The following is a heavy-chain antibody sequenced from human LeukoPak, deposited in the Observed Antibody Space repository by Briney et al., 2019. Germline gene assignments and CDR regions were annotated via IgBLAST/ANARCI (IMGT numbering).Heavy chain of an antibody. CDR3: AREVDTAMVTLPLYYFDY. D-gene: IGHD5-18*01. V-gene: IGHV4-30-4*01. J-gene: IGHJ4*02. Sequence: PSQTLSLTCTVSGGSISSGDYYWSWICQPPGKGLEWIGYIYYSGSTYYNPSLKSRVTISVDTSKNQFSLKLSSVTAADTAVYYCAREVDTAMVTLPLYYFDYWGQGTLVTVSS. CDR2: IYYSGST. CDR1: GGSISSGDYY.